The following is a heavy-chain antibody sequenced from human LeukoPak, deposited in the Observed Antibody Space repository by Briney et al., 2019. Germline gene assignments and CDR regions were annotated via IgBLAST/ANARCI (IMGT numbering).Heavy chain of an antibody. V-gene: IGHV3-11*04. D-gene: IGHD3-10*01. Sequence: GGSLRLSCEVSGFTSGDYYMSWSRQAPGKGLEWISYISGSSSTIYYADSVKGRFTISRDNAKNSLYLQMNSLRAEDTAVYFCFGDPGDYWGQGTLVTVSS. CDR2: ISGSSSTI. CDR3: FGDPGDY. CDR1: GFTSGDYY. J-gene: IGHJ4*02.